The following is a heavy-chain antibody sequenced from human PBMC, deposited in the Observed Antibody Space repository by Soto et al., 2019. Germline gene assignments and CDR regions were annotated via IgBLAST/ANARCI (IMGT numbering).Heavy chain of an antibody. CDR1: GFTFSSYA. Sequence: GGSLRLSCAASGFTFSSYAMSWVRQAQGKGLEWVSAISGSGGSTYYADSVKGRFTISRDNSKNTLYMQMNSQRAEDTAVNYYAKDPPFAAAGNPGYYYYGMDVWGQGTTVTVSS. V-gene: IGHV3-23*01. CDR2: ISGSGGST. J-gene: IGHJ6*02. D-gene: IGHD6-13*01. CDR3: AKDPPFAAAGNPGYYYYGMDV.